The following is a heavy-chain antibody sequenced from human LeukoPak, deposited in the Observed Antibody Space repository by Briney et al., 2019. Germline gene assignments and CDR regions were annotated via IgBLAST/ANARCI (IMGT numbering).Heavy chain of an antibody. CDR2: ISSNGGST. D-gene: IGHD3-22*01. Sequence: GGSLRLSCAASGFTFSSYAMHWVRQAPGKGLEYVSAISSNGGSTYYANSVKGRFTISRDNSKNTLHLQMGSLRAEDMAVYYCARAPYYYDSSGYSYYFDYWGQGTLVTVSS. CDR1: GFTFSSYA. J-gene: IGHJ4*02. CDR3: ARAPYYYDSSGYSYYFDY. V-gene: IGHV3-64*01.